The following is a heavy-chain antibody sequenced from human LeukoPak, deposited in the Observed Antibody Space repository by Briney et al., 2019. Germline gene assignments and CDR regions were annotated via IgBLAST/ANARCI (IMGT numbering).Heavy chain of an antibody. Sequence: SQTLSLTCTVSGGSISSYYWSWIRQPPGKGLEWIGYIYYSGSTNYNPSLKSRVTISVDTSKNQFSLKLSSVTAADTAVYYCARHVGYSSSWSYYYYGMDVWGQGTTVTVSS. CDR2: IYYSGST. D-gene: IGHD6-13*01. CDR1: GGSISSYY. V-gene: IGHV4-59*08. J-gene: IGHJ6*02. CDR3: ARHVGYSSSWSYYYYGMDV.